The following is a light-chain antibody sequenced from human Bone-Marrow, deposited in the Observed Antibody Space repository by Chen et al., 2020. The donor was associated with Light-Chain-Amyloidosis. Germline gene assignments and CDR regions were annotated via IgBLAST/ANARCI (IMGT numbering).Light chain of an antibody. Sequence: SYVLPQPSSVSVAPGQTATIACGGNNIGSTSVHWYQQTPGQAPLLVVYDDSDRPSVIPERVSGSNSGNTATLTISRVEAGDEADYYCQVWDRSSDRPVFGGGTKLTVL. J-gene: IGLJ3*02. CDR3: QVWDRSSDRPV. CDR2: DDS. V-gene: IGLV3-21*02. CDR1: NIGSTS.